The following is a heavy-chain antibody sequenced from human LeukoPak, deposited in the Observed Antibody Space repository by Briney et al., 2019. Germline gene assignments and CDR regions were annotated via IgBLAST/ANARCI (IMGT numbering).Heavy chain of an antibody. Sequence: PGGSLRLSCAASGFTFNNYVMSWVRQAPGKALEWIGNIFYSGSTYYSPSLKSRVTISLDTSRNQFSLKLNSVTAADTAVYYCAKSNGYGLIDIWGQGTMVTVSS. V-gene: IGHV4-59*12. CDR3: AKSNGYGLIDI. J-gene: IGHJ3*02. CDR1: GFTFNNYV. D-gene: IGHD3-22*01. CDR2: IFYSGST.